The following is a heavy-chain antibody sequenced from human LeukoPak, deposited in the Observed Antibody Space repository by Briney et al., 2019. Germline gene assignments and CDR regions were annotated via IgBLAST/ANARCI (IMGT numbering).Heavy chain of an antibody. CDR2: IYYTGST. D-gene: IGHD6-13*01. V-gene: IGHV4-61*01. CDR3: ARNLIPEQLVLNF. Sequence: PSETLSLTCTVSGNSISSGYYWNWIRQPPGKGLEFIGYIYYTGSTNYNPSLKSRVTMSVDTSKNQFSLNLRSVTPEDTAVYYCARNLIPEQLVLNFWGQGTLVTVSS. CDR1: GNSISSGYY. J-gene: IGHJ4*02.